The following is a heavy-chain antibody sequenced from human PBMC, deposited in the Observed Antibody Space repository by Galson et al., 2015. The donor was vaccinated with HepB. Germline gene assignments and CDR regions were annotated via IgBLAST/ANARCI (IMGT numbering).Heavy chain of an antibody. V-gene: IGHV6-1*01. CDR2: TYYRSKWSN. CDR3: ARALSMFFDS. CDR1: GDSVSSNSAT. D-gene: IGHD3-10*02. Sequence: CAISGDSVSSNSATWNWIRQSPSRGLEWLGRTYYRSKWSNDYAASVKSRITINPDTSKNQFSLHLNSVTPEDTAVYYCARALSMFFDSWGQPTLVPVSS. J-gene: IGHJ4*02.